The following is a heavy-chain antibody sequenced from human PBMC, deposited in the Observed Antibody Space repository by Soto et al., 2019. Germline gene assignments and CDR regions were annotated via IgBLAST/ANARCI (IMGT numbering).Heavy chain of an antibody. D-gene: IGHD2-2*01. CDR1: GYSFTSYY. Sequence: QVQLVQSGAEVEKPGASVKVSCKASGYSFTSYYLYWVRQAPGQGLEWMGMINPSGGSTIYAQKFQGRVTMTRDTSTSTVYMELSSLRSEDTAVYYCAKLGYCVSTSCYTYGMDVWGQGNTVTVSS. V-gene: IGHV1-46*01. J-gene: IGHJ6*01. CDR2: INPSGGST. CDR3: AKLGYCVSTSCYTYGMDV.